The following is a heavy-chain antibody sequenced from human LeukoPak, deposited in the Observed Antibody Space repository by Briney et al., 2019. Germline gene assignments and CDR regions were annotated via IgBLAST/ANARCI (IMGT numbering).Heavy chain of an antibody. J-gene: IGHJ4*02. D-gene: IGHD3-10*01. V-gene: IGHV3-21*01. CDR3: AREDGYYYGSGSYTDY. CDR2: ISSSSSYI. CDR1: GFTFSSYS. Sequence: GGSLRLSCAASGFTFSSYSMNWVRQAPGKGLEWVSSISSSSSYIYYADSVKGRFTISRDNSKNTLYLQMNSLRAEDTAVYYCAREDGYYYGSGSYTDYWGQGTLVTVSS.